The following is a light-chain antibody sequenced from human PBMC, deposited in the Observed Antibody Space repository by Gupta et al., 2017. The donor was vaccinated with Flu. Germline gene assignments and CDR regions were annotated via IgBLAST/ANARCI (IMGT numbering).Light chain of an antibody. CDR1: QSLVHSDGNFY. CDR3: MQCTHWPYT. J-gene: IGKJ2*01. CDR2: QIS. V-gene: IGKV2-30*02. Sequence: DVVMTQSPLSLPVTLGQPASISCRSTQSLVHSDGNFYLNWFRQRPGQSPRRLIYQISKRDSGVPDRFSGSGSGTDFTLIISRVEAEDVGIYYCMQCTHWPYTFGQGTKLEIK.